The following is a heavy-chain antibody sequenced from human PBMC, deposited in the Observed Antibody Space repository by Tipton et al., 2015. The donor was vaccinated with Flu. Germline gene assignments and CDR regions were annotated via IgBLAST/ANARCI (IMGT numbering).Heavy chain of an antibody. J-gene: IGHJ4*02. D-gene: IGHD2-15*01. Sequence: TLSPTCTVSGGSISSGSYYWNWIRQPAGKGLEWIGRIFTSGRTNYNPSLKSRVTISLDTSKNQFSLKLNSVTAADTAVYYCAGGIPTYCTGGTCFDGDFDSWGQGTLVTVSS. CDR2: IFTSGRT. CDR3: AGGIPTYCTGGTCFDGDFDS. V-gene: IGHV4-61*02. CDR1: GGSISSGSYY.